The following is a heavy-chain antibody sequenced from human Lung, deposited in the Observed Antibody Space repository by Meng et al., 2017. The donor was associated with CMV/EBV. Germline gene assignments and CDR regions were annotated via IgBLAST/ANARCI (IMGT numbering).Heavy chain of an antibody. J-gene: IGHJ4*02. D-gene: IGHD2-21*01. Sequence: HVQLRGSGPGLVKPSETLSLTCTVSGGSINSYYWSWIRQPPGQGLEWLGYFYYRGNSNYNPSLKSRVTISVDTSKNLFSLNLTSVTAADAALYYCARGSYLAVEGWGLGTLVTVSS. CDR1: GGSINSYY. CDR2: FYYRGNS. V-gene: IGHV4-59*01. CDR3: ARGSYLAVEG.